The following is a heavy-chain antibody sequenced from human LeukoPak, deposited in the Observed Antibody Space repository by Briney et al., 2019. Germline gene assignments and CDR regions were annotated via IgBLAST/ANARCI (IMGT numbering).Heavy chain of an antibody. CDR2: ISGTGGST. CDR1: GFTFSNYA. CDR3: ARDPPTRQYTNSFSLDY. J-gene: IGHJ4*02. Sequence: PGGSLRLSCAASGFTFSNYAMTWVRQAPGKGLEWVSYISGTGGSTYYADSVKGRFTISRDNSKNTLYLQMNSLRAEDTAVYYCARDPPTRQYTNSFSLDYWGQGTLVTVSS. V-gene: IGHV3-23*01. D-gene: IGHD6-13*01.